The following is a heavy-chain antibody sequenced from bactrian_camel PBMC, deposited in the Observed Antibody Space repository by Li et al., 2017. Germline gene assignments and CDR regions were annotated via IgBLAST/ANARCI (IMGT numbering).Heavy chain of an antibody. CDR2: IYFPPGGT. CDR3: ATDSTASMSRWIPYLEI. J-gene: IGHJ2*01. D-gene: IGHD4*01. CDR1: GDVSSRYC. Sequence: VQLVESGGGSVLAGDSLTLSCATSGDVSSRYCIGWFRQAPGQGRQAIAAIYFPPGGTYYADSVKGRFTISTDNAKNTVYLQMNSLKSEDTALYYCATDSTASMSRWIPYLEIWGQGTQVTVS. V-gene: IGHV3-2*01.